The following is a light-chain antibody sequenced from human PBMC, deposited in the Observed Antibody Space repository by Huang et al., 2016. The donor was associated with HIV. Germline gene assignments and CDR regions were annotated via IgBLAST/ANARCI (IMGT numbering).Light chain of an antibody. J-gene: IGKJ2*01. CDR1: QSVSGN. CDR2: GAS. Sequence: EIVLTQSPATLSVFPGERATLSCRASQSVSGNLAWYQQKPGQAPRVLIHGASTRATGIPPKFSGSGSGTEFTLTISRLEPEDFAVYYCQQYNNWPQVTFGQGTKLEI. V-gene: IGKV3-15*01. CDR3: QQYNNWPQVT.